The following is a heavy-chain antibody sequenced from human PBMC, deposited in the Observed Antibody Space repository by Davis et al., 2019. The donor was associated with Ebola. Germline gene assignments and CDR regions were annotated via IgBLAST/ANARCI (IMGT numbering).Heavy chain of an antibody. CDR3: ARSYVDIVATKLYYYYGMDV. CDR2: ISPDGRST. Sequence: HTGGSLRLSCAASEFAFSSYWMHWVRQTPGKGPVWVSRISPDGRSTSYADSVKGRFTISRDNAKNTLYLQMNSLRAEDTVVYYCARSYVDIVATKLYYYYGMDVWGQGTTVTVSS. D-gene: IGHD5-12*01. CDR1: EFAFSSYW. V-gene: IGHV3-74*01. J-gene: IGHJ6*02.